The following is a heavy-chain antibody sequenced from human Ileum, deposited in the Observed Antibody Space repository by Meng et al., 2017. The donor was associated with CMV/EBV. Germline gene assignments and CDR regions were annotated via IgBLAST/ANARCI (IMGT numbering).Heavy chain of an antibody. CDR2: ISGSGDIT. D-gene: IGHD6-6*01. CDR3: AKGPWSSSGYIGHDV. V-gene: IGHV3-23*01. J-gene: IGHJ6*02. CDR1: GFTFINYD. Sequence: GESLKISCAASGFTFINYDMTWVRQAPGKGLEWVSAISGSGDITVYVDSVKGRFTISRDNSKNTLYLQMDSLRADDTALYYCAKGPWSSSGYIGHDVWGQGNTVTGAS.